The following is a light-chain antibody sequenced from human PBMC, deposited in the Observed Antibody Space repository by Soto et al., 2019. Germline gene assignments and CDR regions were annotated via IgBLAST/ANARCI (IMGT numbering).Light chain of an antibody. CDR1: SSDVGSYNL. J-gene: IGLJ1*01. CDR3: CSYAGSSTSF. CDR2: EGS. Sequence: QSALTQHASVSGSPGQSITISCTGTSSDVGSYNLVSWYQQHPGKAPKLMIYEGSKRPSGVSNRFSGSKSGNTASLTISGLQAEDEADYYCCSYAGSSTSFFGTGTKVTVL. V-gene: IGLV2-23*01.